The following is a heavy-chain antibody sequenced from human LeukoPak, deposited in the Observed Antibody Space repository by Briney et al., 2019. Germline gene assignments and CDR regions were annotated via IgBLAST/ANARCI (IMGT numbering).Heavy chain of an antibody. J-gene: IGHJ4*02. CDR3: ARDRDYSNTERGFDY. D-gene: IGHD4-11*01. V-gene: IGHV1-2*02. Sequence: ASVKVSCKTAGYTFTPYDIHWVRQAPGQEVEWLGWINPNSCETNSAQKFQGRVTMTGDTSISTAYMELRRVTSDDTAVYYCARDRDYSNTERGFDYWGQGTLVTVSS. CDR1: GYTFTPYD. CDR2: INPNSCET.